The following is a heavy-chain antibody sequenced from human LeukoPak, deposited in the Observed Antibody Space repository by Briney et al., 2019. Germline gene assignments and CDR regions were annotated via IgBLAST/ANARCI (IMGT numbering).Heavy chain of an antibody. J-gene: IGHJ6*02. CDR3: ARGPVARGCYYGMDV. Sequence: SETLSLTCTVSGGSISSSSYYWGWLRQPPGKGLEWIGSIYYSGSTYYNPSLKSRVTISVDTSKNQFSLKLSSVTAADTAVYYCARGPVARGCYYGMDVWGQGTTVTVSS. CDR2: IYYSGST. V-gene: IGHV4-39*07. D-gene: IGHD3-10*01. CDR1: GGSISSSSYY.